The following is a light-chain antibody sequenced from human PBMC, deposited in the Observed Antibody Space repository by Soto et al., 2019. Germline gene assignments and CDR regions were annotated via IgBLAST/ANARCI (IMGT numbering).Light chain of an antibody. V-gene: IGLV2-14*01. CDR3: SSYTSTSIRV. CDR2: EVS. Sequence: QSVRTQPAFVSGSPGQSITISCTGTSSDVGGYNYVSWYQHPPGKAPKLMISEVSNRPSGVSNRFSGSKSGNTASLTISGLQAEDEADYYCSSYTSTSIRVFGTGTKLTVL. CDR1: SSDVGGYNY. J-gene: IGLJ1*01.